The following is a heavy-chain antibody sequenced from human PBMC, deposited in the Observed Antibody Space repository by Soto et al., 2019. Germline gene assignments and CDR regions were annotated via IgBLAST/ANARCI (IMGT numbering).Heavy chain of an antibody. J-gene: IGHJ4*02. V-gene: IGHV1-69*05. CDR3: ARGVGWEPLDY. D-gene: IGHD1-26*01. CDR2: IIPIFGTA. Sequence: SVKVSCKASGGTLSGDAISWVRQAPGQGLEWMGGIIPIFGTANYAQKLQGRVTMTTDTSTSTAYMELRSLRSDDTAVYYCARGVGWEPLDYWGQGTLVTVSS. CDR1: GGTLSGDA.